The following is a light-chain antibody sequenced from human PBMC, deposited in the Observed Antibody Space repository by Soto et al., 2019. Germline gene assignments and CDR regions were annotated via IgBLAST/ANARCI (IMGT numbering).Light chain of an antibody. CDR2: GAS. CDR3: QQYGESPPT. Sequence: EIVLTQSPGTLSLSPGERVTLSCRASQSVRNTYLAWYQQKPGQAPRLLVSGASSRATGIPDRYSGSGSGTEFTLTINRLEPEDFALYFCQQYGESPPTFGGGTKVEIK. V-gene: IGKV3-20*01. CDR1: QSVRNTY. J-gene: IGKJ4*01.